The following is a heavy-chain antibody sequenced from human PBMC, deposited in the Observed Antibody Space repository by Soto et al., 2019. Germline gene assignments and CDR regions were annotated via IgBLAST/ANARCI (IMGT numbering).Heavy chain of an antibody. J-gene: IGHJ6*02. Sequence: QVQLVQSGAEVKKPGSSVKVSCKASGGTFSSYAISWVRQAPGQGLEWMGGIIPIFGTANYAQKFQGRVTSTADESTSTAYMELSSLRSEDTAVYYCARDGYCSSTSCHNYYYYGMDVWGQGTTVTVSS. CDR2: IIPIFGTA. CDR1: GGTFSSYA. V-gene: IGHV1-69*01. CDR3: ARDGYCSSTSCHNYYYYGMDV. D-gene: IGHD2-2*02.